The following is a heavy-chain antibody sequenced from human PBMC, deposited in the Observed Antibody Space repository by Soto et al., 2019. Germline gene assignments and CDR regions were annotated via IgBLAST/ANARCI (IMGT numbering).Heavy chain of an antibody. CDR1: GDTFTKFA. J-gene: IGHJ4*02. CDR3: ARDLTPGLVDH. D-gene: IGHD3-9*01. Sequence: ASVKVSCKASGDTFTKFAFSWVRQAPGQGLEWMGWISAFNGNTNYAQKLQGRVTMTTDTSTSTAYMELRSLRSDDTAVYYCARDLTPGLVDHWGQGTLVTVS. V-gene: IGHV1-18*01. CDR2: ISAFNGNT.